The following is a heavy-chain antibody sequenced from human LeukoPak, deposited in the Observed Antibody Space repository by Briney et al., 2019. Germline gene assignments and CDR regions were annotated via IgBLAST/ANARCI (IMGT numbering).Heavy chain of an antibody. Sequence: GASVKVSCKASGYTFTDYYIHWVRQAPGQGLEWMGWINPNTGGTNYAQKFQGRVTMTRDTSITTAYMELSSLRSDDTAVYSCTREEYIYGYVSLYYFDYWSQGTLVTVSS. D-gene: IGHD5-18*01. V-gene: IGHV1-2*02. CDR2: INPNTGGT. CDR3: TREEYIYGYVSLYYFDY. CDR1: GYTFTDYY. J-gene: IGHJ4*02.